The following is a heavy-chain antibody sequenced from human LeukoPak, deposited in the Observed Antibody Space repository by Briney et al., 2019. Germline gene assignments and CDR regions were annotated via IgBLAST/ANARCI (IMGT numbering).Heavy chain of an antibody. V-gene: IGHV3-48*01. D-gene: IGHD3-22*01. CDR3: AKDLPNYYDSSGYPS. J-gene: IGHJ5*02. Sequence: GGSLRLSCAASGFTFSSYSMNWVRQAPGKGLEWVSCISSSSSTIYYADSVKGRFTISRDNAKNTLYLQMNSLRAEDTAVYYCAKDLPNYYDSSGYPSWGQGTLVTVSS. CDR2: ISSSSSTI. CDR1: GFTFSSYS.